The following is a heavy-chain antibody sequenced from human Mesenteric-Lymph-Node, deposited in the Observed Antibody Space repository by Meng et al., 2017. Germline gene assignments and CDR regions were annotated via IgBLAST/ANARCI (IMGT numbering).Heavy chain of an antibody. D-gene: IGHD6-25*01. CDR1: GFTFSSYE. CDR2: ISSSSSYI. Sequence: LSLTCAASGFTFSSYEMNWVRQAPGKGLEWVSYISSSSSYIYYGESVKGRFTISRDNAKNSLYLQMNSLRAEDTAVYYCARYSSGLDYWGQGILVTVSS. V-gene: IGHV3-21*01. CDR3: ARYSSGLDY. J-gene: IGHJ4*02.